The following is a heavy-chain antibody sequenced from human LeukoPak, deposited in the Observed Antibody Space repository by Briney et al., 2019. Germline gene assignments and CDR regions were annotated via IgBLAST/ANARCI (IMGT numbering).Heavy chain of an antibody. CDR1: GGSISSGGYS. J-gene: IGHJ6*02. V-gene: IGHV4-30-2*01. D-gene: IGHD1-26*01. Sequence: SETLSLTCAVSGGSISSGGYSWSWIRQPPGKGLEWIGYIYHSGSTYYNPSLKSRVTISVDRSKNQFSLKLSSVTAADTAVYYCAREVGEPGYYYYGMDVWGQGTTVTVSS. CDR3: AREVGEPGYYYYGMDV. CDR2: IYHSGST.